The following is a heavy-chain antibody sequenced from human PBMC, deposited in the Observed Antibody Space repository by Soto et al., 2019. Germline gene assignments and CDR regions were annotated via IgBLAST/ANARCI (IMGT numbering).Heavy chain of an antibody. CDR2: ISYDGSNK. CDR3: ARDYFAHDYDILTGYNTPYYYYGMDV. CDR1: GFTFSSYA. D-gene: IGHD3-9*01. V-gene: IGHV3-30-3*01. J-gene: IGHJ6*04. Sequence: GGSLRLSCAASGFTFSSYAMHWVRQAPGKGLEWVAVISYDGSNKYYADSVKGRFTISRDNSKNTLYLQMNSLRAEDTAVYYCARDYFAHDYDILTGYNTPYYYYGMDVWGKGTTVTVS.